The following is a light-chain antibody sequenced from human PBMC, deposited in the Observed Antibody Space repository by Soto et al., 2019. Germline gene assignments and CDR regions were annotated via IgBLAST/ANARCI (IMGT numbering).Light chain of an antibody. V-gene: IGKV3-11*01. Sequence: EIVLTQSPATLSLSPGERATLSCRTSQSVSSYFAWYQQKPGRAPRLLIYDASNRATGIPARFIGSGSGTDFTLTISSLEPEDFAVSYCQQRSNWTITFGQGTRLEIK. J-gene: IGKJ5*01. CDR2: DAS. CDR1: QSVSSY. CDR3: QQRSNWTIT.